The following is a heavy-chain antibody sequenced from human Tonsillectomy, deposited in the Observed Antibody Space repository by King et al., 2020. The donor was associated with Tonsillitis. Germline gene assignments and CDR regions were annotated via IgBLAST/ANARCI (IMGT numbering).Heavy chain of an antibody. CDR1: GFTFSNSW. Sequence: VQLVESGGGVVQPGGSLRLSCTASGFTFSNSWMGWVRQAPGKGLEWVANIKKDGTTKYYVGSARGRFTISRDNTKSSLYLQMSSLRADDTALYYRARHGDWNFDTWGQGTLVTVSS. V-gene: IGHV3-7*01. D-gene: IGHD2-21*02. CDR3: ARHGDWNFDT. J-gene: IGHJ4*02. CDR2: IKKDGTTK.